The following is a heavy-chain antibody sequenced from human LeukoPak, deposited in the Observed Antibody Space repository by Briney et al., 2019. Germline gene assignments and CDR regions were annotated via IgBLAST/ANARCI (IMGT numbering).Heavy chain of an antibody. CDR3: ARDSHSDPWLVNHDAFDI. D-gene: IGHD6-19*01. J-gene: IGHJ3*02. CDR2: IYYSGST. CDR1: GGSISSYY. V-gene: IGHV4-59*01. Sequence: SETLSLTCTVSGGSISSYYWSWIRQPPGKGLEWIGYIYYSGSTNYNPSLKSRVTISVDTSKNQFSLKLSSVTAADTAVYYCARDSHSDPWLVNHDAFDIWGQGTMVTVSS.